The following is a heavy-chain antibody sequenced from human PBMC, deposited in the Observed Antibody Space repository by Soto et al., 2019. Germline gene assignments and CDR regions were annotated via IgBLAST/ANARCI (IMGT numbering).Heavy chain of an antibody. CDR3: AKDHLTTTVTTVGY. Sequence: QVQLVESGGGVVQPGRSLRLSCAASGFTFSNYGMHCVRQAPGKGLEWVAVISYHGSDKYYADSVTGRFTISRDNSKNTLYLQMDSLRAEDTAVYYCAKDHLTTTVTTVGYWGQGTLVTVSS. J-gene: IGHJ4*02. D-gene: IGHD4-17*01. CDR2: ISYHGSDK. V-gene: IGHV3-30*18. CDR1: GFTFSNYG.